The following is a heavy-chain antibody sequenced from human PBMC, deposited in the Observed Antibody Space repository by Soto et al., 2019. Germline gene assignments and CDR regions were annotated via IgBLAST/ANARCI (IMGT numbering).Heavy chain of an antibody. CDR2: IISSGSTI. CDR3: ARVGSTYYYYMDV. J-gene: IGHJ6*03. D-gene: IGHD2-2*01. V-gene: IGHV3-11*01. Sequence: QVQLVESGGCLVKPGGSLRLSYAASGFTFSDYYMSWIRQAPGKGLEWVSLIISSGSTIYYADSVKGRFTISRDNAKNSLYLQMNSLRAEDTAVYYCARVGSTYYYYMDVWGKRTTVTVSS. CDR1: GFTFSDYY.